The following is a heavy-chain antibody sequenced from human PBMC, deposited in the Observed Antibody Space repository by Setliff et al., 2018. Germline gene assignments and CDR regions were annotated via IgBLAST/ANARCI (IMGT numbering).Heavy chain of an antibody. D-gene: IGHD6-13*01. CDR3: ARAGVAAADRKGLLEY. CDR2: INHRGST. V-gene: IGHV4-34*01. Sequence: WIRQPPGKGLEWIEEINHRGSTNYNPSLKSRVTISVDTSKNQFSLRLSSVTSEDTAVYYCARAGVAAADRKGLLEYWGQGTLVTSPQ. J-gene: IGHJ4*02.